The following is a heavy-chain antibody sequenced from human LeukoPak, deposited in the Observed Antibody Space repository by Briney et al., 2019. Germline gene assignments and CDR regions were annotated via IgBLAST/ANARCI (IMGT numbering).Heavy chain of an antibody. J-gene: IGHJ4*02. Sequence: KPSETLSLTCTVSGGSVNSGSYYWNWIRQPPGKGLEWIGYIYYGGSTNYNPSLKSRVTIAVDTSKNQFSLKLSSVTAADTAVYYCARAVYSGSYHSDYWGQGTLVTVSP. CDR3: ARAVYSGSYHSDY. D-gene: IGHD1-26*01. CDR1: GGSVNSGSYY. CDR2: IYYGGST. V-gene: IGHV4-61*01.